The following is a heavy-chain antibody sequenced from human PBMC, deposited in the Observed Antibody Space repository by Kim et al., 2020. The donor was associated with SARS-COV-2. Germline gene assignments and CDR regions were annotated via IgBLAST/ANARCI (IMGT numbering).Heavy chain of an antibody. J-gene: IGHJ5*02. CDR3: ARGGSGPNWFDP. D-gene: IGHD3-10*01. V-gene: IGHV4-59*09. Sequence: HSNPAHQCRVTISLDTSKNQFSRKLSSVTAADSAVYYCARGGSGPNWFDPWGQGTLVTVSS.